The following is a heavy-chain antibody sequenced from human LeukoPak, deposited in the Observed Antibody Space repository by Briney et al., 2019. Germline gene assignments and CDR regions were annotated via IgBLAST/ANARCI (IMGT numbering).Heavy chain of an antibody. V-gene: IGHV1-46*01. CDR1: GYTFTSYY. J-gene: IGHJ3*02. D-gene: IGHD4-17*01. Sequence: GALVKVSCKASGYTFTSYYMHWVRQAPGQGLEWMGIINPSGGSTSYAQKFQGRVTMTRDTSTSTVYMELSSLRSEDTAVYYCAREEDYGDSPGAFDIWGQGTMVTVSS. CDR3: AREEDYGDSPGAFDI. CDR2: INPSGGST.